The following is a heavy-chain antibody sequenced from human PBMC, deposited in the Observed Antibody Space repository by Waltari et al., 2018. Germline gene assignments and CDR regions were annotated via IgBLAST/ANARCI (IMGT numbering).Heavy chain of an antibody. CDR2: IYYSGST. Sequence: QLQLQESGPGLVKPSETLSLTCTVSGGSISSSSYYWGWIRHPPGKGLEWIGSIYYSGSTYYNPSLKSRVTISVDTSKNQFSLKLSSVTAADTAVYYCARGDIVVVVATPGWFDPWGQGTLVTVSS. V-gene: IGHV4-39*01. CDR3: ARGDIVVVVATPGWFDP. CDR1: GGSISSSSYY. D-gene: IGHD2-15*01. J-gene: IGHJ5*02.